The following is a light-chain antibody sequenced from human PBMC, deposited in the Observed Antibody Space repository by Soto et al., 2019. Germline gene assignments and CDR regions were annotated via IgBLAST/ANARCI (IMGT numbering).Light chain of an antibody. V-gene: IGLV3-21*02. J-gene: IGLJ2*01. CDR2: DDS. Sequence: SFELTQPPSVSVAPGQTARITCGGNNIGSKRVHWYQQKPGQAPVLVVYDDSDRPSGIPERFSGSNSGNTATLTISRVEAGDEADYYCQVWDSSSDHSVVFGGGTKVTVL. CDR3: QVWDSSSDHSVV. CDR1: NIGSKR.